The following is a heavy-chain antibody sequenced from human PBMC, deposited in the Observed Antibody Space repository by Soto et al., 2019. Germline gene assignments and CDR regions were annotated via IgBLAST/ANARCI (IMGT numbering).Heavy chain of an antibody. CDR3: ARGIVVPAATNYYYYGMDV. D-gene: IGHD2-2*01. J-gene: IGHJ6*02. CDR2: ISSSSSYI. V-gene: IGHV3-21*01. CDR1: GFTFSSYS. Sequence: PGGSLRLSCAASGFTFSSYSMNWVRQAPGKGLEWVSSISSSSSYIYYADSVKGRFTISRDNAKNSLYLQMNSLRAEDTAVYYCARGIVVPAATNYYYYGMDVWGQGTTVTVSS.